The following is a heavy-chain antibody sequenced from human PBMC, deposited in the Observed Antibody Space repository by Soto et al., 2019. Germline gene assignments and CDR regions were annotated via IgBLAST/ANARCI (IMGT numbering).Heavy chain of an antibody. V-gene: IGHV3-21*01. J-gene: IGHJ4*02. CDR3: ATKGIAAALYY. CDR1: GFTFSSYS. Sequence: EVQLVESGGGLVKPGGSLRLSCAASGFTFSSYSMNWVRQAPGKGLEWVSSISSSSSYIYYADSVKGRFTISRDNAKNSLYLQVNSLRAEDTAVYYCATKGIAAALYYWCQGTLVTVSS. D-gene: IGHD6-13*01. CDR2: ISSSSSYI.